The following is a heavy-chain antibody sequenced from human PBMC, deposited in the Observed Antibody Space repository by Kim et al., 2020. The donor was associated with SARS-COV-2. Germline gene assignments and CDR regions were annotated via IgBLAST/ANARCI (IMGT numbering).Heavy chain of an antibody. Sequence: SQTLSLTCAISGDSVSSNSAAWSWIRQSPSRGLEWLGMTYYKSKWYNDYAVSVKSRITINPDTAKNQFSLQLNSLTPVDTALYYCAREAYDGPPFFDYWGQVTLVTVSS. J-gene: IGHJ4*02. V-gene: IGHV6-1*01. CDR3: AREAYDGPPFFDY. CDR1: GDSVSSNSAA. D-gene: IGHD3-3*01. CDR2: TYYKSKWYN.